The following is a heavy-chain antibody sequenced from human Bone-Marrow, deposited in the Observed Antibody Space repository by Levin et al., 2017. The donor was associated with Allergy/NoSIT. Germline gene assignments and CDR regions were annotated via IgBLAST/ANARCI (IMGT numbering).Heavy chain of an antibody. J-gene: IGHJ5*02. CDR1: GYTFTDYY. D-gene: IGHD3-16*02. Sequence: ASVKVSCRTSGYTFTDYYIHWVRQAPGQGLEWMGWINPESGVTSYAQNLKGRVTVTRDTSSTTTYMELSRLRSDDTALYYCARGRMITFRGVITGGLDPWGQGTLVTVSS. CDR2: INPESGVT. V-gene: IGHV1-2*02. CDR3: ARGRMITFRGVITGGLDP.